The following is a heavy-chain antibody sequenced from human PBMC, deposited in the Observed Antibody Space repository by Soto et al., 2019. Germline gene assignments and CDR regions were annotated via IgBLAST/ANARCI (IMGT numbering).Heavy chain of an antibody. V-gene: IGHV3-7*05. Sequence: EVQLVESGGGLVQPGGSLRLSRAASGFTFSSYWMSWVRQAPGKGLEWVANIKQDGSEKYYVDSVKGRFTISRDNAKNSLYLQMNSLRAEDTAVYYCARDRMLGYCSGGSCYSVYWFDPWGQGTLVTVSS. J-gene: IGHJ5*02. CDR3: ARDRMLGYCSGGSCYSVYWFDP. D-gene: IGHD2-15*01. CDR1: GFTFSSYW. CDR2: IKQDGSEK.